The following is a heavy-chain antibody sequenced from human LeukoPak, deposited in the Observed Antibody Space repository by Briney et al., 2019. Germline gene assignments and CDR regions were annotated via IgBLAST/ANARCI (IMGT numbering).Heavy chain of an antibody. CDR3: ARDPMGSSGYSHWYFDL. D-gene: IGHD3-22*01. CDR2: ISYDGSNK. V-gene: IGHV3-30-3*01. J-gene: IGHJ2*01. CDR1: GFTFSSYA. Sequence: GGSLRLSCAASGFTFSSYAMSWVRQAPGKGLEWVAVISYDGSNKYYADSVKGRFTISRDNSKNTLYLQMNSLRAEDTAVYYCARDPMGSSGYSHWYFDLWGRGTLVTVSS.